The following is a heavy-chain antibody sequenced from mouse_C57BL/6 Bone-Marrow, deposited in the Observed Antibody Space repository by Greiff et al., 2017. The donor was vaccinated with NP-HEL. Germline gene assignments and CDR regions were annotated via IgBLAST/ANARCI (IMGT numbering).Heavy chain of an antibody. CDR1: GYTFTSYW. Sequence: VKLQQPGAELVMPGASVKLSCKASGYTFTSYWMHWVKQRPGQGLEWIGEIDPSDSYTNYNQKFQGKSTLTVDKSSSTAYMQLSSLTSEDSAVYYCARGLTGTYYAMDYWGQGTSVTVSS. CDR3: ARGLTGTYYAMDY. CDR2: IDPSDSYT. D-gene: IGHD4-1*01. V-gene: IGHV1-69*01. J-gene: IGHJ4*01.